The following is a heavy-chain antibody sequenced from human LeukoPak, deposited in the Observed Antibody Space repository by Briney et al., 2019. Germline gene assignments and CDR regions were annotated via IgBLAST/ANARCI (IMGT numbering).Heavy chain of an antibody. CDR2: IIPIFGTA. D-gene: IGHD2-21*02. Sequence: SVKVSCKASGGTFSSYAISWVRQAPGQGLVWMGGIIPIFGTANYAQKFQGRVTITADESTSTAYMELSSLRSEDTAVYYCARGPAYCGGDCYLGPLDYWGQGTLVTVSS. CDR1: GGTFSSYA. J-gene: IGHJ4*02. CDR3: ARGPAYCGGDCYLGPLDY. V-gene: IGHV1-69*01.